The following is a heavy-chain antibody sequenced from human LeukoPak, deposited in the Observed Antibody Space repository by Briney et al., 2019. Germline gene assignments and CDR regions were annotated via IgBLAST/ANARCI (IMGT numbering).Heavy chain of an antibody. D-gene: IGHD6-13*01. Sequence: GVSLRLSCAASRFTFSTYAMSWVRQAPGKGLEWVSGLSDGGGHTYYADSVKGRFTISRDNAKNTLYLQMNSLRAEDTAIYYCATAYSTTWSFSDFWGQGTLVTVSS. CDR2: LSDGGGHT. CDR1: RFTFSTYA. J-gene: IGHJ4*02. CDR3: ATAYSTTWSFSDF. V-gene: IGHV3-23*01.